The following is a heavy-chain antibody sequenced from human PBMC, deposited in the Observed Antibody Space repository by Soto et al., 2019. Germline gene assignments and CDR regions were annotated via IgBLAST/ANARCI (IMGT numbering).Heavy chain of an antibody. J-gene: IGHJ5*02. D-gene: IGHD3-10*01. CDR1: GFTFGDYA. CDR3: TRAYYYGSGSYVDWLDP. CDR2: IRSKAYGGTT. Sequence: PGGSLRLSCTASGFTFGDYAMSWFRQAPGKGLEWVGFIRSKAYGGTTEYAASVKGRFTIPRDDSKSIAYLQMNSLKTEDTAVYYCTRAYYYGSGSYVDWLDPWGQGTLVTVSS. V-gene: IGHV3-49*03.